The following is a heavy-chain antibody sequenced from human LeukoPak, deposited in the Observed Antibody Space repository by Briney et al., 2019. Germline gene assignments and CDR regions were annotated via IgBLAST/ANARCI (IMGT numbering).Heavy chain of an antibody. Sequence: SETLSLTCTVSRGSISNYYWGWLRQPPGKGLEGIGFFSYSGSTNYNPSLKSRVTISVDTSKNQFSLKLTSVTAADTAVYYCARDGPGDVGFDYWGQGTLVTVSS. D-gene: IGHD7-27*01. CDR3: ARDGPGDVGFDY. CDR1: RGSISNYY. CDR2: FSYSGST. V-gene: IGHV4-59*01. J-gene: IGHJ4*02.